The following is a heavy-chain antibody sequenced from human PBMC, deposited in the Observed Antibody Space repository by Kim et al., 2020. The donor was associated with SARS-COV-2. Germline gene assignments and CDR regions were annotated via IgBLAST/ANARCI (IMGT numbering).Heavy chain of an antibody. Sequence: SETLSLTCTVSGGSISSYYWSWIRQPPGKGLEWIGYIYYSGSTNYNPSLKSRVTISVDTSKNQFSLKLSSVTAADTAVYYCAREGSGYYDSSGYYLNWFDPWGQGTLVTVSS. J-gene: IGHJ5*02. V-gene: IGHV4-59*01. CDR3: AREGSGYYDSSGYYLNWFDP. CDR1: GGSISSYY. D-gene: IGHD3-22*01. CDR2: IYYSGST.